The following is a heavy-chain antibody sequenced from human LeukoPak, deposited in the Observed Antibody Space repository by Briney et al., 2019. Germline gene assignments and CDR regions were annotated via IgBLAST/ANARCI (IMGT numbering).Heavy chain of an antibody. CDR1: GFTFSKYG. Sequence: PGGSLRLSCAASGFTFSKYGMSWVRQAPGKGPEWVSAISGSADNTYYADSVKGRFTISRDNSRNILYVQMNSLRVEDTAIYYCAKERGNYFEFDFWGQGTLATVSS. J-gene: IGHJ4*02. D-gene: IGHD1-7*01. CDR2: ISGSADNT. V-gene: IGHV3-23*01. CDR3: AKERGNYFEFDF.